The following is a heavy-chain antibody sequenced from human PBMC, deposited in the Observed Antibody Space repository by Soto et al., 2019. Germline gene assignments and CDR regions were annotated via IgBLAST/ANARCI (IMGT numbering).Heavy chain of an antibody. CDR1: GFTFSSYW. J-gene: IGHJ6*04. D-gene: IGHD3-10*01. Sequence: GGSLRLSCAASGFTFSSYWMHCVRQAPGKGLVWVSRINSDWSSTSYADSVKGRFTISRDNAKNTLYLQMNSLRAEDTAVYYCARIPGSRGYYGMDVWGKGTTVTVSS. V-gene: IGHV3-74*01. CDR3: ARIPGSRGYYGMDV. CDR2: INSDWSST.